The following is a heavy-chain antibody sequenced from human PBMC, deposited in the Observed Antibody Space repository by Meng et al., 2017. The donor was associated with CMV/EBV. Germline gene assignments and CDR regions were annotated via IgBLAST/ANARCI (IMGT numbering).Heavy chain of an antibody. Sequence: DVRLVVSGVGLIKPGGSFRLSCVSSGLSCSDSWMSWVRQAPGKGLEWVGLIKSKVDGGTTDYAAPIRGRFSISRDDSKNTMYLQMNSLKTDDTAVYYCTTGRGGYNAEDYWGQGTLVTVSS. J-gene: IGHJ4*02. CDR1: GLSCSDSW. D-gene: IGHD1-1*01. CDR2: IKSKVDGGTT. V-gene: IGHV3-15*01. CDR3: TTGRGGYNAEDY.